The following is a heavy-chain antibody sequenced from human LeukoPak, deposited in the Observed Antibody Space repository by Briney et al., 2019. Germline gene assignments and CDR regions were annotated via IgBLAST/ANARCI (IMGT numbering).Heavy chain of an antibody. D-gene: IGHD2-21*01. V-gene: IGHV3-23*01. CDR1: GFTFSSYA. CDR2: ISGSGGST. Sequence: TGGSLRLSCAASGFTFSSYAMGWVRQAPGKGLEWVSAISGSGGSTYYADSVKGRFTISRDNSKNTLYLQMNSLRAEDTAVYYCAKAAAYCGGDCKPPYNWFDPWGQGTLVTVSS. J-gene: IGHJ5*02. CDR3: AKAAAYCGGDCKPPYNWFDP.